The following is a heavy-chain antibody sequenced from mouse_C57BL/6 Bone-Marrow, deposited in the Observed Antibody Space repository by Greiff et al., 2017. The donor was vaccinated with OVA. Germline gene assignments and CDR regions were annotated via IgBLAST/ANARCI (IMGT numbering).Heavy chain of an antibody. V-gene: IGHV1-64*01. CDR3: ARPPYYSNYDY. CDR1: GYTFTSYW. CDR2: IHPNSGST. Sequence: VQLQQPGAELVKPGASVKLSCKASGYTFTSYWMHWVKQRPGQGLEWIGMIHPNSGSTNYNEKFKSKATLTVDKSSSTAYMQLSSLTSEDSAVYYGARPPYYSNYDYWGQGTTLTVSS. J-gene: IGHJ2*01. D-gene: IGHD2-5*01.